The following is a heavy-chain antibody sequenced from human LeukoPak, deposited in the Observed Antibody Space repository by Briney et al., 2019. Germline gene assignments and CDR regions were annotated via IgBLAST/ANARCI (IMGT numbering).Heavy chain of an antibody. J-gene: IGHJ4*02. Sequence: GGSLRLSCAASGFTFSSYAMSWVRQAPGKGLEWVSAISGSGGSTYYAGSVKGRFTISRDNSKNTLYLQMNSLRAEGTAVYYCAKVGYSYGYGYWGQGTLVTVSS. CDR1: GFTFSSYA. CDR3: AKVGYSYGYGY. V-gene: IGHV3-23*01. D-gene: IGHD5-18*01. CDR2: ISGSGGST.